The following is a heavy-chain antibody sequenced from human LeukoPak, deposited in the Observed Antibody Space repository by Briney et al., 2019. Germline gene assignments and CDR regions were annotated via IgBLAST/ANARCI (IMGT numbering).Heavy chain of an antibody. CDR3: ARGSILAGFGY. CDR1: GYSISSGYY. J-gene: IGHJ4*02. Sequence: SETLSLTCAVSGYSISSGYYRGWIRQPPGKGLEWIGSIYHSGSTYYNPSLKSRVTISVDTSKNQFSLKLSSVTATDTAVYYCARGSILAGFGYWGQGTLVTVSS. D-gene: IGHD5-24*01. CDR2: IYHSGST. V-gene: IGHV4-38-2*01.